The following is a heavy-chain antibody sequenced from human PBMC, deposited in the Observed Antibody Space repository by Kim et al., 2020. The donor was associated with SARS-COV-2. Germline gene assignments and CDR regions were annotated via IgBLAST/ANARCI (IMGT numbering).Heavy chain of an antibody. CDR3: ARDGMVRTRNDAFDI. J-gene: IGHJ3*02. V-gene: IGHV1-69*13. CDR2: IIPIFGTA. CDR1: GGTFSSYA. Sequence: SVKVSCKASGGTFSSYAISWVRQAPGQGLEWMGGIIPIFGTANYAQKFQGRVTITADESTSTAYMELSSLRSEDTAVYYCARDGMVRTRNDAFDIWGQGTMVTVSS. D-gene: IGHD3-10*01.